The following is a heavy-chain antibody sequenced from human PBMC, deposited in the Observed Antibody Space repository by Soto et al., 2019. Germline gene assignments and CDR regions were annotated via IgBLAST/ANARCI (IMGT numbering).Heavy chain of an antibody. CDR1: GFTFSSYS. J-gene: IGHJ4*02. CDR2: ISSSSSTI. Sequence: EVQLVESGGGLVQPGGSLRLSCAASGFTFSSYSMNWVRQAPGKGLEWVSYISSSSSTIYYADSVKGRFTISRDNAKNSVYLQMNSLRAEDTAVYYCARVSDDYGDYYFDYWGQGTLVTVSS. CDR3: ARVSDDYGDYYFDY. D-gene: IGHD4-17*01. V-gene: IGHV3-48*01.